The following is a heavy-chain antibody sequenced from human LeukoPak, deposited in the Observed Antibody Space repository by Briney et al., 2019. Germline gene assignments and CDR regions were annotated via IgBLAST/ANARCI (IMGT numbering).Heavy chain of an antibody. CDR1: GYSFTSYW. V-gene: IGHV5-51*01. CDR2: IYPGDSDT. Sequence: GESLKISCKGSGYSFTSYWIGWVRQMPGKGLEWMGIIYPGDSDTRYSPSFQGQVTISADKSISTAYLQWSSLKASDTAMYYCARHDYGDYWGELYGMDVWGQGTTVTVSS. J-gene: IGHJ6*02. D-gene: IGHD4-17*01. CDR3: ARHDYGDYWGELYGMDV.